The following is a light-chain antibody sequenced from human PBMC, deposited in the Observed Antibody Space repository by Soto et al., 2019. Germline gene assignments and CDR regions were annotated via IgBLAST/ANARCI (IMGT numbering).Light chain of an antibody. CDR3: HQTYGTTRT. J-gene: IGKJ1*01. Sequence: DIQMTQSPSSLSASVGDRVTITCRASQSIGKYLNWYQQKPGEAPNLLIYAASILQSGVPSRFSGSSSGTDFTLTITSLQPEDFATYYCHQTYGTTRTFGQGTKVDI. V-gene: IGKV1-39*01. CDR1: QSIGKY. CDR2: AAS.